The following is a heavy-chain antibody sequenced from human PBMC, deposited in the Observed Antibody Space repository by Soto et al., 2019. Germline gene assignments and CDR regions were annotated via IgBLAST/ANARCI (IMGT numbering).Heavy chain of an antibody. J-gene: IGHJ4*02. CDR2: IIPLYGTV. CDR1: GGTFNSYG. D-gene: IGHD3-10*01. CDR3: ARVRVIRGVIPRHFGL. V-gene: IGHV1-69*06. Sequence: QDHLAQSGAEVKKPGSSVTVSCKASGGTFNSYGISWVRQAPGQGLDWMGVIIPLYGTVNYAQKFQGRVSVTAVKSTITACMDLSSQRSDDTAVYYCARVRVIRGVIPRHFGLWGQVTLVTVSS.